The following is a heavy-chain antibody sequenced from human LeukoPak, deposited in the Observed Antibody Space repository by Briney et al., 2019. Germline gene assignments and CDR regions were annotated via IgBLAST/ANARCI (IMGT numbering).Heavy chain of an antibody. CDR1: GYTFTGYY. CDR3: ARDEDSSGWSHYYYYYMDV. D-gene: IGHD6-19*01. V-gene: IGHV1-2*06. J-gene: IGHJ6*03. CDR2: INPNSGGT. Sequence: GASVKVSCKASGYTFTGYYMHWVRQAPGQGLEWMGRINPNSGGTSYAQKFQGRVTMTRDTSISTAHMELSRLRYDDTAVYYCARDEDSSGWSHYYYYYMDVWGKGTTVTVSS.